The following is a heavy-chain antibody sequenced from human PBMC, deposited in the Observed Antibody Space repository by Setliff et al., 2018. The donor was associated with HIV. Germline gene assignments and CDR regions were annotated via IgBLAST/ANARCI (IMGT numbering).Heavy chain of an antibody. V-gene: IGHV4-61*09. Sequence: SETLSLTCSVSGGSMSGTFYWSWIRQPAGKGLEWIGHIYTSGSATFNPSLKSRVTISADTSKKQVPLRLTSVTAADTAIYYCARHVVALGIVVLPAGALDFWGPGTLVTVSS. J-gene: IGHJ4*02. CDR1: GGSMSGTFY. D-gene: IGHD2-2*01. CDR3: ARHVVALGIVVLPAGALDF. CDR2: IYTSGSA.